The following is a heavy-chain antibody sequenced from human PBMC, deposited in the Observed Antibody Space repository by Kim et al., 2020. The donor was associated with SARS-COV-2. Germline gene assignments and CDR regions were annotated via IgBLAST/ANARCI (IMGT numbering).Heavy chain of an antibody. CDR1: GYTFTSYA. V-gene: IGHV1-3*01. CDR3: ARGGRGIGWKVYWYFDL. Sequence: ASVKVSCKASGYTFTSYAMHWVRQAPGQRLEWMGWINAGNGNTKYSQKFQGRVTITRDTSASTAYMELSSLRSEDTAVYYCARGGRGIGWKVYWYFDLWGRGTLVTVSS. D-gene: IGHD6-19*01. J-gene: IGHJ2*01. CDR2: INAGNGNT.